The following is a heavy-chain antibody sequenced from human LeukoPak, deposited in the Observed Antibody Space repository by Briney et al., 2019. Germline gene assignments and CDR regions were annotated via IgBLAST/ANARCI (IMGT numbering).Heavy chain of an antibody. Sequence: SETLSLTCTVSGGSISSGSYYWSWIRQPAGKGLEWIGRIYTSGSTNYNPSLKSRVTISVDTSKNQFSLKLSSVTAADTAVYYCARGPPPDFDYWGRGTLVTVSS. CDR1: GGSISSGSYY. CDR3: ARGPPPDFDY. J-gene: IGHJ4*02. V-gene: IGHV4-61*02. CDR2: IYTSGST.